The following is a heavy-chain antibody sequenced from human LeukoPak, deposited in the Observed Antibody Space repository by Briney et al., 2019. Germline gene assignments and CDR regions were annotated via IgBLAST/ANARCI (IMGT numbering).Heavy chain of an antibody. J-gene: IGHJ4*02. V-gene: IGHV3-23*01. D-gene: IGHD6-13*01. CDR1: GFTFSSYA. CDR3: GWGSSWYQGYFNY. CDR2: ISGSGGST. Sequence: GGSLRLSCAASGFTFSSYAMSWVRQAPGKGLEWVSAISGSGGSTYYADSVKGRFTISRDNYKNTLHLQMNSLRAEDTAVYYCGWGSSWYQGYFNYWGQGMLVTVSS.